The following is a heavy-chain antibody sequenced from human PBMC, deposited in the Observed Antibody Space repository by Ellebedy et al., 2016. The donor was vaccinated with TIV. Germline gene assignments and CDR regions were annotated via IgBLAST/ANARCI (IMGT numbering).Heavy chain of an antibody. J-gene: IGHJ4*02. CDR3: AKDRISGDGYWVFDQ. CDR2: IVGGGGGI. CDR1: GFPFSRYA. V-gene: IGHV3-23*01. D-gene: IGHD5-18*01. Sequence: GESLKISCAASGFPFSRYAMAWVRQAPGKGLEWVSGIVGGGGGIFYADSVKGRFTISRDNSKNTVDLQMNSLRAEDTAVYYCAKDRISGDGYWVFDQWGQGALVTVSS.